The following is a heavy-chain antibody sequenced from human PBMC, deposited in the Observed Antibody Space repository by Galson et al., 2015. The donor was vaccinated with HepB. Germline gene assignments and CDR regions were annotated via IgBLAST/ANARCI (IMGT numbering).Heavy chain of an antibody. CDR1: GYTFTSYD. V-gene: IGHV1-8*01. CDR2: MNPNSGNT. D-gene: IGHD3-3*01. Sequence: SVKVSCKASGYTFTSYDISWVRQATGQGLEWMGWMNPNSGNTGYAQKFQGRVTMTRNTSISTAYMELSSLRSEDTAVYYCATTQRPYYDFWSGYYSHYYYMDVWGKVTTVTVSS. J-gene: IGHJ6*03. CDR3: ATTQRPYYDFWSGYYSHYYYMDV.